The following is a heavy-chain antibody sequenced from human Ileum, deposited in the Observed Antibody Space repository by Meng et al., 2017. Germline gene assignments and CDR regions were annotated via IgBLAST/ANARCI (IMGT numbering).Heavy chain of an antibody. Sequence: QGQLQQSGPGLGKPSQTLSLTCAVSGGSVSSNIAAWNWIRQSPLRGLEWLGRTYYRSKWYSEYAVSVKSRISITPDTSKNQFSLQMNSVTPEDTAVYYCGSGSGSLDYWGPGTLVTVSS. D-gene: IGHD3-3*01. CDR1: GGSVSSNIAA. CDR3: GSGSGSLDY. V-gene: IGHV6-1*01. J-gene: IGHJ4*02. CDR2: TYYRSKWYS.